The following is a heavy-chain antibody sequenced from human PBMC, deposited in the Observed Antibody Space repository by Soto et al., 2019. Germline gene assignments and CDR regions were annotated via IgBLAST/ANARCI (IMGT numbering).Heavy chain of an antibody. CDR2: IYYSGST. Sequence: QVQLQESGPGLVKPSETLSLTCTVSAGSISSYYWSWIRQPPGRGLEWIGYIYYSGSTNYNPSPKSRVTISVDTSKNQFALKLSSVTAADTAVYYCARRYGYSFDYWGQGTLVTVSS. CDR3: ARRYGYSFDY. D-gene: IGHD1-1*01. V-gene: IGHV4-59*08. CDR1: AGSISSYY. J-gene: IGHJ4*02.